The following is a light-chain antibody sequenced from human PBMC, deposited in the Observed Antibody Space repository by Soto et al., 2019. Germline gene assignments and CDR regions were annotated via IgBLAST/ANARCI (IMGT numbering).Light chain of an antibody. V-gene: IGLV2-11*01. CDR1: SSDVGGYKY. CDR2: DVS. CDR3: CSYAGSYTVL. Sequence: QSVLTQPRSVSGSPGQSVTISCTGTSSDVGGYKYVSWYQQHPGKVPNLIIYDVSERPSGVPDRFSGSKSGNTASLSISGLQAEDEADYYCCSYAGSYTVLSGGGTKVTVL. J-gene: IGLJ2*01.